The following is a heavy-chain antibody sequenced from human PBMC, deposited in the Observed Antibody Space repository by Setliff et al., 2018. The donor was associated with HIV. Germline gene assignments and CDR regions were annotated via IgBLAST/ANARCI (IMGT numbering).Heavy chain of an antibody. CDR2: LHLSGDT. CDR1: GDSINSGTYY. V-gene: IGHV4-61*02. CDR3: ARAASYYDSSGYWAPPKYFDY. J-gene: IGHJ4*02. D-gene: IGHD3-22*01. Sequence: SETLSLTCTVSGDSINSGTYYWSWIRQPAGKGLEWIGRLHLSGDTNYNPSLKSRVTMSIDTSKNQFSLKLSSVTAADTAVYYCARAASYYDSSGYWAPPKYFDYWGQGTLVTVSS.